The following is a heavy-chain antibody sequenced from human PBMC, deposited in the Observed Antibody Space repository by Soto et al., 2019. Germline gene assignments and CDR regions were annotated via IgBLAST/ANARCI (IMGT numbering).Heavy chain of an antibody. V-gene: IGHV4-39*01. CDR3: ARLSPTMVRGVNSPPHYYYYYYMDV. Sequence: QLQLQESGPGLVKPSETLSLTCTVSGGSISSSSYYWGWIRQPPGKGLEWIGSIYYSGSTYYNPSLKSRVTISVDTSKNQFSLKLSSVTAADTAVYYCARLSPTMVRGVNSPPHYYYYYYMDVWGKGTTVTVSS. J-gene: IGHJ6*03. CDR2: IYYSGST. D-gene: IGHD3-10*01. CDR1: GGSISSSSYY.